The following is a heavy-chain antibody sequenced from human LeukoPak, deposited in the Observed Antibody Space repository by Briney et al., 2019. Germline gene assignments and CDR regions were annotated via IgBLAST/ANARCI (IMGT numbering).Heavy chain of an antibody. CDR3: AKDGIGMGELSY. V-gene: IGHV3-43*02. D-gene: IGHD3-16*02. Sequence: PGGSLRLSCAASGFTFDDYAMHWVRQAPGKGLEWVSLISGDGGSTYYADSVKGRFTISRDNSKNFLYLQMNSLRTEDTALYYCAKDGIGMGELSYWGQGTLVTVSS. CDR1: GFTFDDYA. J-gene: IGHJ4*02. CDR2: ISGDGGST.